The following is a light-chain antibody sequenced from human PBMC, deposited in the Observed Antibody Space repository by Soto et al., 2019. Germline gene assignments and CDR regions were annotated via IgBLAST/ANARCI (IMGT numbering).Light chain of an antibody. CDR1: SSDVGGYNY. CDR3: SSCTGSSTLV. Sequence: QSALTQPASVSGSPGQSITISCTGTSSDVGGYNYVSWYQQHPGKAPKLMIYEVSNRPSGVSNRFSGPKSGNTASLTISGLQAEDEADYYCSSCTGSSTLVFGGGTKLTVL. V-gene: IGLV2-14*01. J-gene: IGLJ2*01. CDR2: EVS.